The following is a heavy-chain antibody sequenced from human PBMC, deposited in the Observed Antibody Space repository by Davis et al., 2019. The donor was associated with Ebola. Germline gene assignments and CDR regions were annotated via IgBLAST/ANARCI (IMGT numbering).Heavy chain of an antibody. Sequence: GESLKISCSASGFTFSSYAMHWVRQAPGKGLEYVSAISSNGGSTYYADSVKGRFTISRDNSKNTLYLQMSSLRAEDTAVYYCVKGGLGELSPSDYWGQGTLVTVSS. J-gene: IGHJ4*02. D-gene: IGHD3-16*02. CDR2: ISSNGGST. CDR1: GFTFSSYA. CDR3: VKGGLGELSPSDY. V-gene: IGHV3-64D*08.